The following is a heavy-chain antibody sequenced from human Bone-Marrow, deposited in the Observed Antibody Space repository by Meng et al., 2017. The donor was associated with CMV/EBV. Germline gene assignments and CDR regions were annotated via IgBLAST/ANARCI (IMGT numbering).Heavy chain of an antibody. CDR2: IYPGDSDT. D-gene: IGHD3-3*01. CDR1: GYSFTSYW. CDR3: ARRITIFGVAGNWFDP. Sequence: GESLKISCKGSGYSFTSYWIGWVRQMPGKGLEWMGIIYPGDSDTRYSPSFQGQVTISADKSISTAYLQWSSLKASDTAMYYCARRITIFGVAGNWFDPWGQGNLVTVAS. J-gene: IGHJ5*02. V-gene: IGHV5-51*01.